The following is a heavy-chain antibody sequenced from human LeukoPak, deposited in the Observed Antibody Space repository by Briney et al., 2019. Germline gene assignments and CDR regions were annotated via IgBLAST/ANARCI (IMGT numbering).Heavy chain of an antibody. Sequence: TGGSLRLSCAASGFTFSSYAMSWVRQAPGKGLEWVSAISGSGGSTYYADSVQGRFTISRDNSKNTLYLQMNSLRAEDTAVYYCAKDHRYYDSSGGPRKPLYYYYMDVWGKGTTVTVSS. V-gene: IGHV3-23*01. D-gene: IGHD3-22*01. CDR3: AKDHRYYDSSGGPRKPLYYYYMDV. CDR2: ISGSGGST. CDR1: GFTFSSYA. J-gene: IGHJ6*03.